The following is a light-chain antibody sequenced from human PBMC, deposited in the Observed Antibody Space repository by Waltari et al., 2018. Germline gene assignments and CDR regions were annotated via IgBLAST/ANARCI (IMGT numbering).Light chain of an antibody. J-gene: IGLJ2*01. V-gene: IGLV1-40*01. CDR1: SSNIGADYD. CDR2: PNL. Sequence: QSVLTQSPSVSGAPGQRVTISCTGSSSNIGADYDVNWYQVLPGAAPKLLIYPNLNRPSGVPDRFSGTRSGTSASLAITGLRPEDEGDYYCQSYDSSLSALVFGGGTKVTVL. CDR3: QSYDSSLSALV.